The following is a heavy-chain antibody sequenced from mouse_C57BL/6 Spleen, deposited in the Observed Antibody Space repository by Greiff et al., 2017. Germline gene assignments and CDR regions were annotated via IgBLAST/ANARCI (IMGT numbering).Heavy chain of an antibody. CDR1: GYTFTSYW. CDR3: ARGDGYSWYFDV. Sequence: QVQLQQSGAELVKPGASVKLSCKASGYTFTSYWMQWVKQRPGQGLEWIGEIEPSDSYTNYNQKFQGKATLTVDTSSSTAYMQLSSLTSEDSAVYYCARGDGYSWYFDVWGTGTTVTVSS. CDR2: IEPSDSYT. D-gene: IGHD2-3*01. J-gene: IGHJ1*03. V-gene: IGHV1-50*01.